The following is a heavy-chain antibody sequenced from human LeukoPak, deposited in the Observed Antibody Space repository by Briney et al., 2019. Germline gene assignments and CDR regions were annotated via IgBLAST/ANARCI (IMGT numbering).Heavy chain of an antibody. V-gene: IGHV4-4*07. CDR3: ARDRYYYDSSGYCRFDY. D-gene: IGHD3-22*01. J-gene: IGHJ4*02. CDR2: IHTSGST. CDR1: GGSISSYC. Sequence: SETLSLTCTVSGGSISSYCWSWIRQPAGKGLEWIGRIHTSGSTNYNPSLKSRVTMSVDTSKNEFSLKLSSVTAADTAVYYCARDRYYYDSSGYCRFDYWGQGTLVTVSS.